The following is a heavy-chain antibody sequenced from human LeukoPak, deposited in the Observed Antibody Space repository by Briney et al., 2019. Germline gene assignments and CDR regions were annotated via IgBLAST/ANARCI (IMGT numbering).Heavy chain of an antibody. Sequence: PGGSLRLSCAASGHRLSDYRMPWGRQAPARGVVWEAAMSYYGSNKYYAPSVKGRFTISRDNSKNTLYLQMNSLRAEDTAVYYCAREASGYSYGLDAFDIWGQGTMVTVSS. CDR2: MSYYGSNK. D-gene: IGHD5-18*01. J-gene: IGHJ3*02. V-gene: IGHV3-30*03. CDR1: GHRLSDYR. CDR3: AREASGYSYGLDAFDI.